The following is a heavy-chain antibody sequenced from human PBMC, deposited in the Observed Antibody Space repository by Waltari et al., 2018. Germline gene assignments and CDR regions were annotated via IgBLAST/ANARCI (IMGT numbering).Heavy chain of an antibody. CDR2: IYHDGPS. Sequence: QVQLQESGPGLVEPSGTLSLTCTVSGGAISGSGYYGGWVRQTPGKVLEWIAGIYHDGPSYYTPAIKSRVTISVDTFENNFSLRLSSVTSADTAIYYCARPGSSSPYYWFNPWGQGILVTVSS. CDR1: GGAISGSGYY. V-gene: IGHV4-39*02. J-gene: IGHJ5*02. CDR3: ARPGSSSPYYWFNP. D-gene: IGHD2-2*01.